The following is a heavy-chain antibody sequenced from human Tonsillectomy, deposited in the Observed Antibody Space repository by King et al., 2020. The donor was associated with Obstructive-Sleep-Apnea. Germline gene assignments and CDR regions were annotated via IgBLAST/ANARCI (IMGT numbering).Heavy chain of an antibody. Sequence: VQLVESGGGLVQPGGSLRVSCAASGFNLGSYWMSWVRQAPGKGLEWVANIREDGSDKYYVDSVKGRFTVSRDDAKNSVSLQMNSLRVEDTALYYCARIGVRGGTRGWIGFDYWGQGSLVTVSS. V-gene: IGHV3-7*03. J-gene: IGHJ4*02. D-gene: IGHD6-19*01. CDR1: GFNLGSYW. CDR3: ARIGVRGGTRGWIGFDY. CDR2: IREDGSDK.